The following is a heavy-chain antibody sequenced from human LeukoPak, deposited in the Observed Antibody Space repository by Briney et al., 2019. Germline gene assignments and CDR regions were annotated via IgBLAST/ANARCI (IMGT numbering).Heavy chain of an antibody. CDR1: GFTFSNYW. D-gene: IGHD3-22*01. Sequence: GGSLRLSCAASGFTFSNYWMHWVRQVPGKGLVWVSRSDGGGSSTSYADSVKGRFSISRDNAESILYLQMNSLRAEDTAVYYCARGPGSSGGAYVGDYWGHGTLVTVSS. CDR3: ARGPGSSGGAYVGDY. CDR2: SDGGGSST. J-gene: IGHJ4*01. V-gene: IGHV3-74*01.